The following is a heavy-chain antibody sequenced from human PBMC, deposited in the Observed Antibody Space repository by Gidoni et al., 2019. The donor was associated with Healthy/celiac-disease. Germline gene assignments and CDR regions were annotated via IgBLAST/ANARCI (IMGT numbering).Heavy chain of an antibody. CDR2: ISGSGGST. D-gene: IGHD3-22*01. J-gene: IGHJ6*02. Sequence: EVQLLESGGGLVQPGGSLRLSCAASGFTFSSYAMSWVRQAPGKGLEWVSAISGSGGSTYYADSVKGRFTISRDNSKNTLYLQMNSLRAEDTAVYYCALMELDDSSGTRNYGMDVWGQGTTVTVSS. CDR1: GFTFSSYA. CDR3: ALMELDDSSGTRNYGMDV. V-gene: IGHV3-23*01.